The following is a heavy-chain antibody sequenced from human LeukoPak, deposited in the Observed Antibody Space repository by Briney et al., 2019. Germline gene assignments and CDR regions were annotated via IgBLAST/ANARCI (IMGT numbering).Heavy chain of an antibody. CDR1: GGSFSGYY. J-gene: IGHJ4*02. V-gene: IGHV4-34*01. CDR3: ARDEGLFAY. CDR2: INHSGST. D-gene: IGHD3/OR15-3a*01. Sequence: KPSETLSLTCAVSGGSFSGYYWSWIRQPPGKGLEWIGEINHSGSTNYNPSLKSRVTISVDTSKNQFSLKLSSVTAADTAVYYCARDEGLFAYWGQGALVTVSS.